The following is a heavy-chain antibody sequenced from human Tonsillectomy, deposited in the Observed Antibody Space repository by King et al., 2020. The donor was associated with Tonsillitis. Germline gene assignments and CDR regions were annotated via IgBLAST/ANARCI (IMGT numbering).Heavy chain of an antibody. CDR1: GFTFSNAW. D-gene: IGHD6-6*01. J-gene: IGHJ6*02. V-gene: IGHV3-15*01. CDR2: IKSKTDGGTT. Sequence: VQLVESGGGLVKPGGSLRLSCAASGFTFSNAWMSWVRQAPGKGLEWVGRIKSKTDGGTTDYAAPVKGRFTISRDDSKNTLYLQMNSLKTEDTAVYYCTTLTYSSSPDYYSGVDVWGQGTTVTVSS. CDR3: TTLTYSSSPDYYSGVDV.